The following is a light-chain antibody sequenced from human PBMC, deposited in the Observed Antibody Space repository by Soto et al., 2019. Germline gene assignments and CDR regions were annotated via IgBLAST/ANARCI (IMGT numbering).Light chain of an antibody. J-gene: IGLJ1*01. V-gene: IGLV2-14*01. CDR1: SDDIGHYDY. CDR2: QVT. Sequence: QSALTQPASVSGSPGQSITISCTGTSDDIGHYDYVSWYQQHPGKAPKLIIYQVTSRPSGVSNRFSASKSGNTASLTISALQAEDEALYYCCSYSSSSTFYVFGTGTKLTVL. CDR3: CSYSSSSTFYV.